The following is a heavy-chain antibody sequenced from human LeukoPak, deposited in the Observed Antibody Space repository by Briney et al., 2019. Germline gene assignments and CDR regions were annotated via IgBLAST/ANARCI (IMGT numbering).Heavy chain of an antibody. CDR3: AKVIVGAGFDY. CDR2: IYHSGST. D-gene: IGHD1-26*01. CDR1: GYSISSGYY. J-gene: IGHJ4*02. Sequence: SETLSLTCTVSGYSISSGYYWGWIRQPPGKGLEWIGSIYHSGSTYYNPSLKSRVTISVDTSKNQFSLKLSSVTAADTAVYYCAKVIVGAGFDYWGQGTLVTVSS. V-gene: IGHV4-38-2*02.